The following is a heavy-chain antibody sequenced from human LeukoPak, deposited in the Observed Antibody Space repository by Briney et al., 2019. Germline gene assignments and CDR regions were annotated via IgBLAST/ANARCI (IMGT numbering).Heavy chain of an antibody. Sequence: KTSETLSHTYTVSGGSISSISYYGGWIRQPPGKGLECIGSIYHSGSTYYNPSLKSRVTISIDTSKNQFSLKVRSVTAADTAVYYCARHLPGYSNTWPGPWGQGTLVTVSS. CDR3: ARHLPGYSNTWPGP. J-gene: IGHJ5*02. V-gene: IGHV4-39*01. CDR1: GGSISSISYY. CDR2: IYHSGST. D-gene: IGHD2-2*01.